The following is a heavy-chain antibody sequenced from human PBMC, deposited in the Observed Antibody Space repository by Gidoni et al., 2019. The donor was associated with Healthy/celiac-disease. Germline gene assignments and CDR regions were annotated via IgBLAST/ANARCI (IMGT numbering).Heavy chain of an antibody. D-gene: IGHD3-3*01. Sequence: QVQLQQWGAGLLKPSETLSLTCAVYGGSFSGYSWRWIRQPPGKGLEWIGEINHSGSTNYNPSLKSRVTISVDTSKNQFSLKLSSVTAADTAVYYCARVHYDFWSGYQLYYYYYGMDVWGQGTTVTVSS. CDR2: INHSGST. CDR1: GGSFSGYS. V-gene: IGHV4-34*01. CDR3: ARVHYDFWSGYQLYYYYYGMDV. J-gene: IGHJ6*02.